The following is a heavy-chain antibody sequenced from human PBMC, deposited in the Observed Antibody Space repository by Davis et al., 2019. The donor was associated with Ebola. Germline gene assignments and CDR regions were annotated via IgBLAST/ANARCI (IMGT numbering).Heavy chain of an antibody. V-gene: IGHV4-39*01. CDR2: IYYSGIT. CDR3: ARHTTIVVVRGYFDY. D-gene: IGHD3-22*01. Sequence: SETLSLTCSVSRGSIISPSYYWGWIRQPPGKGLEWIGGIYYSGITYYNPSLKSRVTISVDTSKNQFSLKLSSVTAADTAVYYCARHTTIVVVRGYFDYWGQGTLVTVSS. CDR1: RGSIISPSYY. J-gene: IGHJ4*02.